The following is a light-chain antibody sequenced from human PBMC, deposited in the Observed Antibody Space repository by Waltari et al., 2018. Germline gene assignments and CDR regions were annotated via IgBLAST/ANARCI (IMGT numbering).Light chain of an antibody. J-gene: IGLJ1*01. CDR2: EVY. Sequence: QSALTQPASVSGSPGQSITISCTGTSSDVGAYNYVSWYQQHPGKAPKRMIYEVYNRPAGFVDPFSGSKSGNTASLAISGLQAEDEADYYCNSYTSSTTQVFGTGTKVTVL. CDR1: SSDVGAYNY. CDR3: NSYTSSTTQV. V-gene: IGLV2-14*01.